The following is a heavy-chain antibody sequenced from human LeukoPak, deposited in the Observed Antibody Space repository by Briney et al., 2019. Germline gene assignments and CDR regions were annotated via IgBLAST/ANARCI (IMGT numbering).Heavy chain of an antibody. CDR1: GFTFDDYG. V-gene: IGHV3-20*01. CDR2: INWNGGST. D-gene: IGHD6-19*01. J-gene: IGHJ4*02. Sequence: GGSLRLSCAASGFTFDDYGMSWVRQAPGKGLEWVSGINWNGGSTGYADSVKGRFTISRDNAKSSLYLQMNSLRAEDTALYHCARWGAVALPDYWGQGTLVTVSS. CDR3: ARWGAVALPDY.